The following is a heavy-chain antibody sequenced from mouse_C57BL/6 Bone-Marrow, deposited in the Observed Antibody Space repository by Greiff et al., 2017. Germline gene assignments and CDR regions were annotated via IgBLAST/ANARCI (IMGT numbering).Heavy chain of an antibody. V-gene: IGHV14-4*01. CDR3: TTNWALNFDY. J-gene: IGHJ2*01. D-gene: IGHD4-1*01. CDR1: GFNIKDDY. CDR2: IDPENGDT. Sequence: EVQLQPSGAELVRPGASVKLSCPASGFNIKDDYMHWVKQRPEQGLEWIGWIDPENGDTEYASKFQGKATITADTSSNTAYLQLSSLTSEDTAVYYCTTNWALNFDYWGQGTTLTVSS.